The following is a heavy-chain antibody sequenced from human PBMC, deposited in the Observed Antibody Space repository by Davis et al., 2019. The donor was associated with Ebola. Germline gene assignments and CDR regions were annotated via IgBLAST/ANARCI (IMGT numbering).Heavy chain of an antibody. CDR1: GFSINNYA. Sequence: GESLKISCAVSGFSINNYAVSWVRQAQGKGLEWVAAVSRKGGAYYTDSVKGRFTVFRDTAKDTLFLQMDSLRDEDTAIYYCAKEMEVTKPYDHWGQGTLVTVSS. V-gene: IGHV3-23*01. J-gene: IGHJ4*02. D-gene: IGHD2-21*02. CDR2: VSRKGGA. CDR3: AKEMEVTKPYDH.